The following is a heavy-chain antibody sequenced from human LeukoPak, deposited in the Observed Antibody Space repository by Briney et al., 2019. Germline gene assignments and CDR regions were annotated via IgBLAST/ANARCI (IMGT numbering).Heavy chain of an antibody. CDR2: VNHSGST. CDR3: ARRRISRNWFDP. V-gene: IGHV4-34*01. J-gene: IGHJ5*02. CDR1: GGSFSGYY. Sequence: SETLSLTCAVYGGSFSGYYWSWIRQPQGKGWEWIGEVNHSGSTNYNPSLKSRVTISVDTSKNQFSLKLSSVTAADTAVYYCARRRISRNWFDPWGQGTLVTVSS.